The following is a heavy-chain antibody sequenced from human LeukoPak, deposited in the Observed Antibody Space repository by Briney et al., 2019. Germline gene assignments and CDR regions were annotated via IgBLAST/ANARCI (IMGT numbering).Heavy chain of an antibody. CDR3: AKEGGIAVAGFYYYGMDV. J-gene: IGHJ6*02. V-gene: IGHV3-30*18. CDR1: GFTFRSFA. CDR2: ISYDGSNK. Sequence: GGSLRLSCAASGFTFRSFAMSWVRQAPGKGLEWVAVISYDGSNKYYADSVKGRFTISRDNSKNTLYLQMNSLRAEDTAVYYCAKEGGIAVAGFYYYGMDVWGQGTTVTVSS. D-gene: IGHD6-19*01.